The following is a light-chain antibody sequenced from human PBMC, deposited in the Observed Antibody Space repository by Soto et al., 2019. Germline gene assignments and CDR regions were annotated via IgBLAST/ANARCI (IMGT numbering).Light chain of an antibody. CDR1: SSNIGSNY. V-gene: IGLV1-47*02. CDR3: SAHTYGALV. J-gene: IGLJ2*01. Sequence: QSALTQPPSASGTPGQRVTISCSGSSSNIGSNYVYWYQQLPGTAPKLLIYSNNQRPSGVPDRFSGSKSGTSASLAISGLQAEDEADYYCSAHTYGALVFGGGTKVTVL. CDR2: SNN.